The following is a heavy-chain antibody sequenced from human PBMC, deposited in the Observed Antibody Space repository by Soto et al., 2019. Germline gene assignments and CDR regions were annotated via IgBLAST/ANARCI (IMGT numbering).Heavy chain of an antibody. Sequence: SETLSLTCTVSGGSISSYYWSWIRQPPGKGLEWIGYICYSGSTNYNPSLKSRVTISVDTSKNQFSLKLSSVTAADTAVYYCARVLRSGGSCYYDYWGQGTLVTVSS. D-gene: IGHD2-15*01. CDR2: ICYSGST. V-gene: IGHV4-59*01. CDR1: GGSISSYY. CDR3: ARVLRSGGSCYYDY. J-gene: IGHJ4*02.